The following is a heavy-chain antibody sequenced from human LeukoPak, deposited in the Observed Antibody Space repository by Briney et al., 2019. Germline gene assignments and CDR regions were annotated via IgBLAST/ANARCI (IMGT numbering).Heavy chain of an antibody. V-gene: IGHV4-59*01. CDR3: ARERAGDYGSFDY. CDR2: IYYSGST. CDR1: GASISSYY. J-gene: IGHJ4*02. D-gene: IGHD4-17*01. Sequence: PSETLSLTCTVAGASISSYYWSWVRQPPGKGLEWIGYIYYSGSTNYNPSLKSRVTISVATSKNQFSLKLSSVTAADPAVYYCARERAGDYGSFDYWGQGTLVTVSS.